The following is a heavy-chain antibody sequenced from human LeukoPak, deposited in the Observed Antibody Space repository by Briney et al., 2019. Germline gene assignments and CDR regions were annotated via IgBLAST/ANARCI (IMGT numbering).Heavy chain of an antibody. D-gene: IGHD1-26*01. CDR2: IWYDGSKK. J-gene: IGHJ4*02. Sequence: GRTLRLSCAASGFTFSNYGMHWVRQAPGKGLEWVAVIWYDGSKKYYADSVKGRFTISRDNSKNTLSLQMNSLRAEDTAVYYCARGYSGSCWSFDYWGQGTLVTVSS. CDR1: GFTFSNYG. CDR3: ARGYSGSCWSFDY. V-gene: IGHV3-33*01.